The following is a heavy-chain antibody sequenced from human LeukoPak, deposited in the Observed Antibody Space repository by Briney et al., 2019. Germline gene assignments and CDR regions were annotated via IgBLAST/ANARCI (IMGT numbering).Heavy chain of an antibody. CDR3: ARDDDGDYDAGWFDP. CDR1: GGSISSYY. V-gene: IGHV4-4*07. D-gene: IGHD4-17*01. CDR2: IYTSGST. J-gene: IGHJ5*02. Sequence: SETLSLTCTVSGGSISSYYWSWIRQPAGKGLEWIGRIYTSGSTNYNPSLKSRVTMSVDTSKNQSSLKLSSVTAADTVVDYCARDDDGDYDAGWFDPWGQGTLVTVSS.